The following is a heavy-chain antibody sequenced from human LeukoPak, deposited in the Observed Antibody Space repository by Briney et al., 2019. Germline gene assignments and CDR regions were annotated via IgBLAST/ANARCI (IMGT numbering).Heavy chain of an antibody. J-gene: IGHJ4*02. CDR1: GGSISSGGYY. V-gene: IGHV4-31*03. CDR3: ARSLLANYFDY. D-gene: IGHD3-10*01. CDR2: IYYSGST. Sequence: SETLSLTCTVSGGSISSGGYYWSWVRQHPGKGLEWIGYIYYSGSTYYNPSLKSRVTISVDTSKNQFSLKLSSVTAADTAVYYCARSLLANYFDYWGQGTLVTVSS.